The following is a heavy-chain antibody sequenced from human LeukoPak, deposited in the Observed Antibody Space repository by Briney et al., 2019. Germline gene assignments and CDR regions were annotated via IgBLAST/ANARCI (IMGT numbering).Heavy chain of an antibody. D-gene: IGHD3-3*01. CDR3: ATQIRSLGYFDY. V-gene: IGHV1-24*01. Sequence: GASVRVSCKVSGYTLTELSMHWVRQAPGKGLEWMGGFDPEDGETIYAQKFQGRDTMTEDTSTDTAYMELSSLRSEDTAVYYCATQIRSLGYFDYWGQGTLVTVSS. J-gene: IGHJ4*02. CDR1: GYTLTELS. CDR2: FDPEDGET.